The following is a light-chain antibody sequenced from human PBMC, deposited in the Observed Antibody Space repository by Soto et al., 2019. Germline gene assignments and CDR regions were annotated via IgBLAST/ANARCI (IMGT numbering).Light chain of an antibody. V-gene: IGKV3-20*01. CDR1: QSVSSSY. J-gene: IGKJ5*01. Sequence: EIVLTQSPGTLSLSPGERATLSCRASQSVSSSYLAWYQQKPGQAPRLLIYGASSRATGIPDRFSGSGSGTDVTLSISRLEPEDFAVYYCQQYGSSPPIPFGQGTRLEIK. CDR3: QQYGSSPPIP. CDR2: GAS.